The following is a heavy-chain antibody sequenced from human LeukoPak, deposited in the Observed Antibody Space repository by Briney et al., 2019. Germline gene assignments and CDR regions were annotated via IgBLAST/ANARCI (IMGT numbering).Heavy chain of an antibody. CDR3: ARDGASFDY. J-gene: IGHJ4*02. V-gene: IGHV3-30*04. CDR1: GFTFSSYA. CDR2: ISYDGSNK. Sequence: GGSLRLSCAASGFTFSSYAMHWVRQAPGKGLEWVAVISYDGSNKYYADSVKGRFTISRDNSKDTLYLQMNSLRAEDTAVYYCARDGASFDYWGQGTLVTVSS.